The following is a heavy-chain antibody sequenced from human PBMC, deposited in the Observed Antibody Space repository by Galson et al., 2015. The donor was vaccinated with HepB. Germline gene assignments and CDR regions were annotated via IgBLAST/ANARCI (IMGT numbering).Heavy chain of an antibody. CDR1: GYTLTELS. CDR2: FDPEDGET. V-gene: IGHV1-24*01. J-gene: IGHJ3*02. Sequence: SVKVSCKVSGYTLTELSMHWVRQAPGKGLEWMGGFDPEDGETIFAQKFQGRVTMTEDTSTDTAYMELSSLRSEDTAVYYCATDRPSIAVAGTNAFDIWGQGTMVTVSS. D-gene: IGHD6-19*01. CDR3: ATDRPSIAVAGTNAFDI.